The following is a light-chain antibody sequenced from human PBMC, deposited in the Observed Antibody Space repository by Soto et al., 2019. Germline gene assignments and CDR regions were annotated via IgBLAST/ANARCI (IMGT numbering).Light chain of an antibody. CDR3: QQYYSTPWT. Sequence: DIVMTQSPDSLPVSLGERATINCKSSQSVLYSSNIKNYLAWYQQKPGQPPKLLIYWASTRESGVPDRFSGSGSGTDFTLTISSLQAEDVAVYYCQQYYSTPWTFGQGTKVEIK. CDR2: WAS. CDR1: QSVLYSSNIKNY. V-gene: IGKV4-1*01. J-gene: IGKJ1*01.